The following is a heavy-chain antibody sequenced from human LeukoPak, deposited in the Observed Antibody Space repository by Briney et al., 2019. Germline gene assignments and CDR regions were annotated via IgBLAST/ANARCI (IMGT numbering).Heavy chain of an antibody. CDR2: IYPGDSDT. CDR1: GYNFTNYW. V-gene: IGHV5-51*01. Sequence: GESLKISCKGSGYNFTNYWIAWVRQMPGKSLEWRGIIYPGDSDTSYSPSFQGQVTFSADKSITTAYLQWRSLKASDTAIYYCARQYHDTSGYRYYYYGMDVWGQGTTVTVSS. J-gene: IGHJ6*02. CDR3: ARQYHDTSGYRYYYYGMDV. D-gene: IGHD3-22*01.